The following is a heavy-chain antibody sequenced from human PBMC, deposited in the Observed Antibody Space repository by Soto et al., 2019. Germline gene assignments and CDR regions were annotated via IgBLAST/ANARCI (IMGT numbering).Heavy chain of an antibody. Sequence: GGSLRLSCAASGFTFSSYGMHWVRQAPGKGLEWVAVISYDGSNKKYADSVKGRFTISRDNSKNTLYLQMNSLRAEDTAVYYCAKGILGDYAGPTTERYYYYYMDVWGKGTTVTVSS. CDR2: ISYDGSNK. D-gene: IGHD4-17*01. CDR1: GFTFSSYG. J-gene: IGHJ6*03. CDR3: AKGILGDYAGPTTERYYYYYMDV. V-gene: IGHV3-30*18.